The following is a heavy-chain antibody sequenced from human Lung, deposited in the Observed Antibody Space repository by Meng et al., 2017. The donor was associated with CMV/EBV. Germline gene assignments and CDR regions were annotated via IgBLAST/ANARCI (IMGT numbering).Heavy chain of an antibody. Sequence: ASXXVSCKASGYTFTTYGITWVRQAPGQGLEWVGWISAYTGNTDYAHKLQGRVTLTTDASTSTAYMESRSLRYDDTAVYYCAREFAMGGDLEYWGQGSLVTVSS. D-gene: IGHD2-2*01. CDR1: GYTFTTYG. V-gene: IGHV1-18*01. J-gene: IGHJ4*02. CDR3: AREFAMGGDLEY. CDR2: ISAYTGNT.